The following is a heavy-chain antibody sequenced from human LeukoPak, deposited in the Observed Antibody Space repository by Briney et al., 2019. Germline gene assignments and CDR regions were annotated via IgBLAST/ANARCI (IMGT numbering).Heavy chain of an antibody. D-gene: IGHD6-13*01. V-gene: IGHV1-69*05. CDR2: IIPIFGTA. J-gene: IGHJ4*02. Sequence: SVKVSCKASGGTFSSYAISWVRQAPGQGLEWMGRIIPIFGTANYAQKFQGRVTITTDESTSKAYMELSSLRSEDTAVYYCARDHIAAAGTITPCFDYWGQGTLVTVSS. CDR3: ARDHIAAAGTITPCFDY. CDR1: GGTFSSYA.